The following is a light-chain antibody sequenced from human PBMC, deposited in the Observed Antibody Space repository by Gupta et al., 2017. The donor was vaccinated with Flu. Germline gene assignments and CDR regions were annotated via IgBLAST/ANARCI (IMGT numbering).Light chain of an antibody. CDR3: SSYTSNSALYV. Sequence: SVSGSPGQSITISCTETTSDVGSYNNVSWYQQHPGKAPKLMIYEVSNRPSGVSDRFSGSKSGNTASLTISGLQAEDEADYYCSSYTSNSALYVFGSGTKITVL. J-gene: IGLJ1*01. CDR2: EVS. V-gene: IGLV2-14*01. CDR1: TSDVGSYNN.